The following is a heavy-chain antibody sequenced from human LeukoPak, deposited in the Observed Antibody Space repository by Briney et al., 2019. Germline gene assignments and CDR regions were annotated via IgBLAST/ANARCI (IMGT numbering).Heavy chain of an antibody. V-gene: IGHV3-48*03. J-gene: IGHJ3*02. D-gene: IGHD3-9*01. CDR2: ISSSGSTI. CDR1: GFTFSSYE. Sequence: PGGSLRLSCAASGFTFSSYEMNWVRQAPGKGLEWVSYISSSGSTIYYADSVKGRFTISRDNAKNSLYLQMNSLRAEDTAVYYCARRQLGYYDILTGYYSDAFDIWGQGTMVTVSS. CDR3: ARRQLGYYDILTGYYSDAFDI.